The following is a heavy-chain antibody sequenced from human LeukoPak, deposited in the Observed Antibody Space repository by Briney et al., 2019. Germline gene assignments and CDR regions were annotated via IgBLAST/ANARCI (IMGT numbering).Heavy chain of an antibody. CDR3: ARYRTAAAGTDWFDP. CDR1: GGTFSSYA. D-gene: IGHD6-13*01. Sequence: SVKVSCKASGGTFSSYAIRWVRPAPGQGLEWMGGIIPIFGTANYAQKFQGRVTITTDESTSTAYMELSSLRSEDTAVYYCARYRTAAAGTDWFDPWGQGTLVTVSS. V-gene: IGHV1-69*05. J-gene: IGHJ5*02. CDR2: IIPIFGTA.